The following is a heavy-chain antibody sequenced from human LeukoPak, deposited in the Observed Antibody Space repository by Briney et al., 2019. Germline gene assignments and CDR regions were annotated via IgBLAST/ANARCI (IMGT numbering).Heavy chain of an antibody. J-gene: IGHJ4*02. D-gene: IGHD4-23*01. V-gene: IGHV4-39*07. CDR2: IYYSGST. CDR3: ARVGYGGNTEFDY. CDR1: GGSISSSSYY. Sequence: SETLSLTCTVSGGSISSSSYYWGWIRQPPGKGLEWIGSIYYSGSTYYNPSLKSRVTISVDTSKNQFSLKLSSVTAADTAVYYCARVGYGGNTEFDYWGQGTLVTASS.